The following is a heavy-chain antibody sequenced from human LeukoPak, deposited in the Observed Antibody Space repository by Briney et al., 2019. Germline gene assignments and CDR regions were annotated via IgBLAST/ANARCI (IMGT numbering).Heavy chain of an antibody. D-gene: IGHD3-10*01. CDR1: GFTFSSYG. J-gene: IGHJ2*01. CDR2: ISYDGSNK. CDR3: AKGTYYYGSTESTGSWYFDL. Sequence: GRSLRLSCTASGFTFSSYGMHWVRQAPGKGLEWVAVISYDGSNKYYADSVKGRFTISRDNSKNTLYLQMNSLRAEDTAVYYCAKGTYYYGSTESTGSWYFDLWGRGTLVTVSS. V-gene: IGHV3-30*18.